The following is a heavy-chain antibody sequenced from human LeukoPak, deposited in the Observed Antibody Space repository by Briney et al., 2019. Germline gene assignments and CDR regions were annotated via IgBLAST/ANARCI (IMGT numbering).Heavy chain of an antibody. J-gene: IGHJ4*02. CDR2: IYYSGGT. V-gene: IGHV4-59*01. CDR3: ARGVVTAIQFDY. CDR1: GGSISSYY. D-gene: IGHD2-21*02. Sequence: SETLSLTCTVSGGSISSYYWSWIRQPPGKGLEWIWYIYYSGGTNYNPSLKSRVTISVDTPKNQFSLKLSSVPAADTAVYYCARGVVTAIQFDYWGQGTLVTVSS.